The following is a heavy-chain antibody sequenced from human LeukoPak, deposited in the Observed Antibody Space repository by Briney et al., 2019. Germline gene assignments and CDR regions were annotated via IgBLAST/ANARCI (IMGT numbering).Heavy chain of an antibody. V-gene: IGHV5-51*01. CDR1: GYTFTRYW. CDR3: AGRGLSTDGPQGFDS. CDR2: IFPRDSDT. D-gene: IGHD2-8*02. Sequence: GESLKISCKVSGYTFTRYWIGWVRQMPGKGLEWMGMIFPRDSDTRVSPSFQGQVTISVDKSINTAFLQWSSLKASDTAMYFCAGRGLSTDGPQGFDSWGQGTLVSVSS. J-gene: IGHJ4*02.